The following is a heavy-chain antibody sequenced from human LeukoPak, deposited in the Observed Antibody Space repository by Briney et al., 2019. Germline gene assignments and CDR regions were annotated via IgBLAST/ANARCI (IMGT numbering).Heavy chain of an antibody. CDR3: ARVATMVRGSNGMDV. CDR2: IYYSGST. D-gene: IGHD3-10*01. V-gene: IGHV4-59*01. Sequence: SETLSLTCTVSGGSISNYYWTWIRQPPGKGLEWIGYIYYSGSTNYNPSLRSRATISVDTSKKQFSLNLSSVTAADTALYYCARVATMVRGSNGMDVWGKGTTVTVSS. J-gene: IGHJ6*04. CDR1: GGSISNYY.